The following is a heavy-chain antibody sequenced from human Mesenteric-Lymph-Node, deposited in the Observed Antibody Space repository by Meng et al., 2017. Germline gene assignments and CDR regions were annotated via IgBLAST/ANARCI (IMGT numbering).Heavy chain of an antibody. V-gene: IGHV3-23*04. J-gene: IGHJ4*02. CDR3: ARGTLTPDY. CDR2: ESGGNI. CDR1: GFTFSSHG. Sequence: VALVGSGGGLVQPGVSLGLACAASGFTFSSHGMSWVRQAPGKGLEWVSGESGGNIYYADSVKGRFTFSRDNSKNTLYLQMNSLRAEDTAVYYCARGTLTPDYWGQGTLVTVSS. D-gene: IGHD3-16*01.